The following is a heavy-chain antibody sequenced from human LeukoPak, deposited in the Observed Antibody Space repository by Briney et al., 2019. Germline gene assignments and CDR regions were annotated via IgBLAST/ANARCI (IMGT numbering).Heavy chain of an antibody. J-gene: IGHJ5*02. D-gene: IGHD3-10*01. Sequence: ASVKVSCKASGYTFADYHIHWVRQAPGQGLEWMGWINPNSGGTNYAQKFQGRVTMTGDTSISTAYMELSSLTSDDTAVYFRARDGSVFSTSWYVPWGQGTLVTVSS. CDR2: INPNSGGT. CDR1: GYTFADYH. V-gene: IGHV1-2*02. CDR3: ARDGSVFSTSWYVP.